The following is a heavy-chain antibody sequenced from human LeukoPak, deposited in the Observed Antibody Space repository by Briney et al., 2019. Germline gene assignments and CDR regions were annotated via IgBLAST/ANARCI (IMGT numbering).Heavy chain of an antibody. CDR1: GGSISSYY. CDR3: ARDLHYDSSGYYYAFDI. Sequence: PSETLSLTCTVSGGSISSYYWSWIRQPPGKGLEWIGHIYHSGSTYYNPSLKSRVTISLNKSQNQFSLKLSSVTAADTAVYYCARDLHYDSSGYYYAFDIWGQGTMVTVSS. CDR2: IYHSGST. V-gene: IGHV4-59*01. J-gene: IGHJ3*02. D-gene: IGHD3-22*01.